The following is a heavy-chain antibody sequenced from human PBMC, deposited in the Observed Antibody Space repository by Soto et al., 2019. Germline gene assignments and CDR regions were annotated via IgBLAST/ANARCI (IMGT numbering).Heavy chain of an antibody. Sequence: QVQLQESGPGLVKPTGTLSLTCGVSSGSISSRNWWSWVRQPQGKGLEWIGEISHSGRTNYNPSLESRATMSVDKSRNQFYLKLNFVTAAVTAVYYCATQTYSYNWHHWGQGTLVTVSS. V-gene: IGHV4-4*02. J-gene: IGHJ5*02. CDR1: SGSISSRNW. D-gene: IGHD1-1*01. CDR2: ISHSGRT. CDR3: ATQTYSYNWHH.